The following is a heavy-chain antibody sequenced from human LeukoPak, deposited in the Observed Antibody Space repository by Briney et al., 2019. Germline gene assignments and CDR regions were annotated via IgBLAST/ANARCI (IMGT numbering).Heavy chain of an antibody. Sequence: SVKVSCKASGGTFSSYAISWVRQAPGQGLEWMGRIIPILGIANYAQKFQGRVTITADKSTSTAYMELSSLRSEDTAVYYCARASSNSGYGEYYFDYWGQGTPVTVSS. D-gene: IGHD5-12*01. CDR2: IIPILGIA. J-gene: IGHJ4*02. V-gene: IGHV1-69*04. CDR3: ARASSNSGYGEYYFDY. CDR1: GGTFSSYA.